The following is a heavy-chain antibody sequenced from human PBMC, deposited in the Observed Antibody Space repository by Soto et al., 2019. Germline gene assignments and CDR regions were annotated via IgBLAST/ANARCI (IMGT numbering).Heavy chain of an antibody. D-gene: IGHD1-26*01. CDR3: ARRWGPTFDY. CDR2: IYYSGSS. Sequence: SATLSLTCAVSGGSISSGYYYWSWIRQPPGKGLEWLGYIYYSGSSYYNPSLKSRITISVDTSKNQFSLNLSSVTAADTAVYYCARRWGPTFDYWGQGTLVTVSS. J-gene: IGHJ4*02. CDR1: GGSISSGYYY. V-gene: IGHV4-30-4*01.